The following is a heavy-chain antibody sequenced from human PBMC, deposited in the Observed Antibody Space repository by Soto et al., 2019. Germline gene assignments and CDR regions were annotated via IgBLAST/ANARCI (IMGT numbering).Heavy chain of an antibody. CDR2: IYYSGST. D-gene: IGHD6-13*01. J-gene: IGHJ4*02. Sequence: QVQLQESGPGLVKPSQTLSLTCTVSGGSISSGGYYWSWIRQHPGKGLEWIGYIYYSGSTYYNPALQSRVTISVDTSKNRFSLKLSSVTAADTAVYYCGTGWQQLALDYWGQGTLVTVSS. CDR3: GTGWQQLALDY. CDR1: GGSISSGGYY. V-gene: IGHV4-31*03.